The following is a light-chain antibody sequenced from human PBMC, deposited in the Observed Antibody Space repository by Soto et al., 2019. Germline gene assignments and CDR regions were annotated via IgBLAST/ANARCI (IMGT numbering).Light chain of an antibody. CDR3: QQYNQWPGT. CDR2: DVS. V-gene: IGKV3-15*01. J-gene: IGKJ1*01. Sequence: IGMTQSPASLSVSPGERVTLSCRAGQGVTTNFAWYQQKSCQSPRLLIYDVSTRATGVPARFSGTGSETDFTLTISGLQSEDSAVYFCQQYNQWPGTFGQGTKVDIK. CDR1: QGVTTN.